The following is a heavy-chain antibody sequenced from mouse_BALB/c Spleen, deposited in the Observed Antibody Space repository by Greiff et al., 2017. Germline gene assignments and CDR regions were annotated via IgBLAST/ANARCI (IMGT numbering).Heavy chain of an antibody. CDR2: ISSGGSYT. J-gene: IGHJ3*01. CDR1: GFTFSSYG. V-gene: IGHV5-6*01. Sequence: EVQGVESGGDLVKPGGSLKLSCAASGFTFSSYGMSWVRQTPVKRLEWVATISSGGSYTYYPDSVKGRFTISRDNAKNTLYLQMSSLKSEDTAMYYCASQEGFAYWGQGTLVTVSA. CDR3: ASQEGFAY.